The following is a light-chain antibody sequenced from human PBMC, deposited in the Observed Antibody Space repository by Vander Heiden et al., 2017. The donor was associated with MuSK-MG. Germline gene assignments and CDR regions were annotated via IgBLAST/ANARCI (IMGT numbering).Light chain of an antibody. CDR1: QSISSY. V-gene: IGKV1-39*01. CDR3: QRSAGTAIT. Sequence: DIQMTQSPSSLAASVGDRVTITCRASQSISSYLNWYQQKPGKAPKLLIYAASSLQRGVPSRSSASGPGTDSTLTISTLQLKDFAPYSCQRSAGTAITFGGGTKVEIK. CDR2: AAS. J-gene: IGKJ4*01.